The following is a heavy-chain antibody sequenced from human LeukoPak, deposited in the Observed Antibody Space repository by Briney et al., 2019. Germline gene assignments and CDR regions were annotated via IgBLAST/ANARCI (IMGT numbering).Heavy chain of an antibody. Sequence: GGALGLSFVVSGFPPRYHYIDWARPAPREGVGWGGRIRNKVNSYTTEYAASVKDRFTISRDDSKNSVWLQMNSLKTEDSAVYYCATSNSNGLSLFDYWGQGTLVTVSS. CDR2: IRNKVNSYTT. CDR1: GFPPRYHY. D-gene: IGHD6-25*01. V-gene: IGHV3-72*01. CDR3: ATSNSNGLSLFDY. J-gene: IGHJ4*02.